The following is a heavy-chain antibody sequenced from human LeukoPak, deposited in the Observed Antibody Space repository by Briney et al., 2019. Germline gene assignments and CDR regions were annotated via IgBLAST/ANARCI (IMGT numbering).Heavy chain of an antibody. CDR2: ISHSGSA. CDR1: GSSVSSTYH. Sequence: PSETLSLTCAVSGSSVSSTYHWGWIRQPPGKGLEWIGSISHSGSAFYKPSLKSRLNISIETSKNRFSLNLTSVTAADTAVYYCARGKDYYDSSGYSPSYDYWGQGTLVTVSS. J-gene: IGHJ4*02. D-gene: IGHD3-22*01. CDR3: ARGKDYYDSSGYSPSYDY. V-gene: IGHV4-38-2*01.